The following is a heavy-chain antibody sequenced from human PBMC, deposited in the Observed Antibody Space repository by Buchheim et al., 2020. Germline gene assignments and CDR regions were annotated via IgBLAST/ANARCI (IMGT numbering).Heavy chain of an antibody. D-gene: IGHD4-17*01. Sequence: QVQLVQSGAEVKKPGSSVKVSCKASGGTFSSYAISWVRQAPGQGLEWMGGIIPIFGTANYAQKFQGRVTITADKSTSTADMELSSLRSEDTAVYYCARSNIGGDYVGYYYYYYMDVWGKGTT. CDR1: GGTFSSYA. V-gene: IGHV1-69*06. J-gene: IGHJ6*03. CDR2: IIPIFGTA. CDR3: ARSNIGGDYVGYYYYYYMDV.